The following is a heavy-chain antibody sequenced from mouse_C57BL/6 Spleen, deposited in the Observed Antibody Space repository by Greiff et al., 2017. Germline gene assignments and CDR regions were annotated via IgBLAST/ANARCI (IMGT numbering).Heavy chain of an antibody. V-gene: IGHV1-64*01. CDR3: ARSAYDYDVAY. CDR1: GYTFTSYW. D-gene: IGHD2-4*01. Sequence: QVQLQQPGAELVKPGASVKLSCKASGYTFTSYWMHWVKQRPGQGLEWIGMIHPNSGSTNYNEKFKSKATLTVDKSSSTAYMQLSSLTSEDSAVYYCARSAYDYDVAYWGQGTLVTVSA. J-gene: IGHJ3*01. CDR2: IHPNSGST.